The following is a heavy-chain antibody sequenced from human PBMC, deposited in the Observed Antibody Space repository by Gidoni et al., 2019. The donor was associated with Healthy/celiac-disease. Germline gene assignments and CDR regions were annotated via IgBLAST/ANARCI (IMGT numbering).Heavy chain of an antibody. CDR1: GFTFEDYA. V-gene: IGHV3-9*01. CDR2: ISWNSGSI. CDR3: AKVLFPSIAAAGTAFDY. J-gene: IGHJ4*02. Sequence: EVKLVESGGGLVQPGRYLRRSCAACGFTFEDYAMHWVRQAPGKGLEWVSGISWNSGSIGYADSVKGRFTISRYNSKNSLYLQMNSLRAEDTALYYCAKVLFPSIAAAGTAFDYWGQGTLVTVSS. D-gene: IGHD6-13*01.